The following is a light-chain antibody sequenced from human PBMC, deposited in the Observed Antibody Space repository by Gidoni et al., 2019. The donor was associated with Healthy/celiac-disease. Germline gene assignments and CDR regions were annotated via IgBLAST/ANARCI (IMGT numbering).Light chain of an antibody. CDR3: QQYNNWPF. Sequence: EIVMTQSPATLSVSPGERATLSCRASQSVNSNLAWYQQKPGQAPRLLIYGASTRATGIPARFSGSGSGTEFTLTISSLQSEDFAVYYCQQYNNWPFFXPXTKVDIK. CDR1: QSVNSN. J-gene: IGKJ3*01. CDR2: GAS. V-gene: IGKV3-15*01.